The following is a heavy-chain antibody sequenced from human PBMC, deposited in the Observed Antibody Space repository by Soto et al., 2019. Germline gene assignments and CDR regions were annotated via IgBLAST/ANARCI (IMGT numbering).Heavy chain of an antibody. J-gene: IGHJ3*01. D-gene: IGHD4-17*01. CDR2: IRGSGVGT. CDR1: GFTFSDYA. V-gene: IGHV3-23*01. Sequence: EVQLLESGEPGGSLRVSCVASGFTFSDYAMTLVRQAPGKGLEWVSSIRGSGVGTSYADSVRGRFTILRDNSKNTLYLQMNSRRAEDTAVYYCAIDPNGDYVGAFDGWGQGTMVTVSS. CDR3: AIDPNGDYVGAFDG.